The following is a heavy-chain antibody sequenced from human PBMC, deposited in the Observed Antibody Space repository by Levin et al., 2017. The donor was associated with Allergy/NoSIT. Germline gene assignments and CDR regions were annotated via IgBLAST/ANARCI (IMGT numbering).Heavy chain of an antibody. CDR2: VSYSSST. CDR1: SGSINSNYY. J-gene: IGHJ6*03. Sequence: SQTLSLTCTVSSGSINSNYYWGWLRQPPGKGLEWIAGVSYSSSTYYSPSFKGRVTISVDTSKNQFSLKLTFLTAADTATYCCARLLYRHNYYYYYYMDVWGRGTTVTVSS. V-gene: IGHV4-39*01. D-gene: IGHD4-11*01. CDR3: ARLLYRHNYYYYYYMDV.